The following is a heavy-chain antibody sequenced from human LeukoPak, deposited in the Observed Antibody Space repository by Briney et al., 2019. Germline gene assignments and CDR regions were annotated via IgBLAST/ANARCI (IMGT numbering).Heavy chain of an antibody. CDR2: IDQDGTEE. CDR3: ARGFDANYGMDV. V-gene: IGHV3-7*03. CDR1: GVTVNTYW. Sequence: GGSLRLSCAASGVTVNTYWMNWVRQAPGKGLEWAANIDQDGTEEYYVESVKGRFTIFRDNAKNSVLLQMNSLRADDTAVYYCARGFDANYGMDVWGKGTTVTVSS. D-gene: IGHD3-9*01. J-gene: IGHJ6*04.